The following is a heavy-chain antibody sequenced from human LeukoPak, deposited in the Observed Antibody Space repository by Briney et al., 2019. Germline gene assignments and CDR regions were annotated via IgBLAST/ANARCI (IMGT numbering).Heavy chain of an antibody. V-gene: IGHV4-39*01. CDR2: MYYSGST. CDR3: ARQNSGSYSPYYFDY. Sequence: SETLSLTCTVSGGSISRSSHYWGWIRQPPGKGLEWIGSMYYSGSTYYNPSLKSRITILIDTSKNQFSLKLSSVTAADTAVYYCARQNSGSYSPYYFDYWGQGTLVTVSS. CDR1: GGSISRSSHY. D-gene: IGHD1-26*01. J-gene: IGHJ4*02.